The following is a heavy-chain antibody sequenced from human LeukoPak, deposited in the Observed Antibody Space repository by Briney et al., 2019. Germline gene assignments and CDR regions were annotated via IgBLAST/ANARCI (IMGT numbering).Heavy chain of an antibody. V-gene: IGHV3-73*01. J-gene: IGHJ6*03. CDR3: TLSPPPGWLATGMDYYMDV. Sequence: TGGSLRLSCAASGFTFSGSAMHWVRQASGKGLEWVGRIRSKANSYATAYAASVKGRFTISRDDSKNTAYLQMNSLKTEDTAVYYCTLSPPPGWLATGMDYYMDVWGKGTTVTVSS. D-gene: IGHD6-19*01. CDR2: IRSKANSYAT. CDR1: GFTFSGSA.